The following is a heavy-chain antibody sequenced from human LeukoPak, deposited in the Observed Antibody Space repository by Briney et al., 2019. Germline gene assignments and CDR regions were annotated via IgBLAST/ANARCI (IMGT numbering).Heavy chain of an antibody. CDR3: ARADIEVSYAPGGFDY. Sequence: SGTLSLTCAVSGGSISSSNWWSWVRQPPGKGLEWIGEIYHSGSTNYNPSLKGRVTISVDKSKNQFSLKLSSVTAADTAVYYCARADIEVSYAPGGFDYWGQGTLVTVSS. V-gene: IGHV4-4*02. CDR2: IYHSGST. J-gene: IGHJ4*02. CDR1: GGSISSSNW. D-gene: IGHD3-16*01.